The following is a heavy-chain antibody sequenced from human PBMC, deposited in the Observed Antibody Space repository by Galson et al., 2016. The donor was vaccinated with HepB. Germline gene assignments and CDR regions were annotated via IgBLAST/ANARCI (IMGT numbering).Heavy chain of an antibody. CDR3: ARQFPGVQWDY. CDR1: GYRFATHA. CDR2: IHPGNGDT. Sequence: VKVSCKASGYRFATHAIHWVRQAPGQGLEWMGRIHPGNGDTKYYEKFQGRVTFSGDPSASTTYMELSSLGSEDTAVYYCARQFPGVQWDYWGQGTLVTVSS. V-gene: IGHV1-3*01. D-gene: IGHD2-21*01. J-gene: IGHJ4*02.